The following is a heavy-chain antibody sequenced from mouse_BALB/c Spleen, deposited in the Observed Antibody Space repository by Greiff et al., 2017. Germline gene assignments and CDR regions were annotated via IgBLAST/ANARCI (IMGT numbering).Heavy chain of an antibody. CDR2: IYPSDSYT. Sequence: QVQLKESGAELVRPGASVKLSCKASGYTFTSYWINWVKQRPGQGLEWIGNIYPSDSYTNYNQKFKDKATLTVDKSSSTAYMQLSSPTSEDSAVYYCTTTYGSSSYYFDYWGQGTTLTVSS. CDR1: GYTFTSYW. CDR3: TTTYGSSSYYFDY. J-gene: IGHJ2*01. D-gene: IGHD1-1*01. V-gene: IGHV1-69*02.